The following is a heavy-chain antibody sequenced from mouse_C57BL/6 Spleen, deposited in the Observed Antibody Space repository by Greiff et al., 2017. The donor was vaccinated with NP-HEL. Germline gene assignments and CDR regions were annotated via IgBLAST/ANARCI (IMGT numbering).Heavy chain of an antibody. V-gene: IGHV1-80*01. Sequence: VQLQQSGAELVKPGASVKISCKASGYAFSSYWMNWVKQRPGQGLEWIGQIYPGDGDTNYNGKFKGKATLTADKSSSTAYMQLSSLTSEDSSVYFCDCYGSSYWFFGFWGTGTTVTVSS. CDR3: DCYGSSYWFFGF. CDR2: IYPGDGDT. D-gene: IGHD1-1*01. J-gene: IGHJ1*03. CDR1: GYAFSSYW.